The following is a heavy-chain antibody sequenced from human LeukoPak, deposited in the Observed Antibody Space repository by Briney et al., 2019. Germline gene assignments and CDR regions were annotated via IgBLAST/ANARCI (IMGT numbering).Heavy chain of an antibody. V-gene: IGHV3-7*02. CDR2: INQNGGEK. J-gene: IGHJ4*02. CDR1: GFTFSIYW. CDR3: ATVDWYKFDY. D-gene: IGHD3-9*01. Sequence: GGSLRLSCAASGFTFSIYWMYWVRQAPGKGLEWVANINQNGGEKYYVDSVKGRFTISRDNAKNSLYLQMNSLRADDTAVYYCATVDWYKFDYWGQGTLVTVSS.